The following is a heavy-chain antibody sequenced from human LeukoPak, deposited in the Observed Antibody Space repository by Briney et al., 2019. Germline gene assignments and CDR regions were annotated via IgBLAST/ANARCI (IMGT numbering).Heavy chain of an antibody. V-gene: IGHV6-1*01. CDR3: ARGATATFDAFDI. CDR1: GDSVSSNTVT. CDR2: TYYRSKWYN. D-gene: IGHD5-12*01. J-gene: IGHJ3*02. Sequence: SQTLSLTCAISGDSVSSNTVTWNWIRQSPSRGLEWLGRTYYRSKWYNDYAVSVKSRITINPNTSKNQFSLQLNSVTPEDTAVYYCARGATATFDAFDIWGQGTVVTVSS.